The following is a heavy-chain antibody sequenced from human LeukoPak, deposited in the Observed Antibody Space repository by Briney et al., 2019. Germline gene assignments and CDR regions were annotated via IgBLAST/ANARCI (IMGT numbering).Heavy chain of an antibody. D-gene: IGHD2-15*01. CDR2: IYHSGST. J-gene: IGHJ3*02. V-gene: IGHV4-4*02. CDR1: GGSISSSNW. CDR3: AREGCSGGSCYFAFDI. Sequence: PSETLSLTCAVSGGSISSSNWWSWVRQPPGKGLEWIGEIYHSGSTNYNPSLKSRVTISVDKSKNQFSLKLSSVTAADTAVYYCAREGCSGGSCYFAFDIWGQGTMVTVSS.